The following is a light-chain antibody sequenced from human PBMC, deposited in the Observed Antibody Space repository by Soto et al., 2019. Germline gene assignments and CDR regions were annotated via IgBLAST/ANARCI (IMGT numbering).Light chain of an antibody. J-gene: IGKJ1*01. CDR2: GAS. V-gene: IGKV3-15*01. CDR1: QSVSSN. CDR3: QQHNNWPPWT. Sequence: EIVMTQSPAILSVSPGERATLSCRASQSVSSNLAWYQQRPGQAPRLLIHGASTRATGVPARFSGSGSGTEFTLTISSLQSEDFAVYYCQQHNNWPPWTFGQGTKVEIK.